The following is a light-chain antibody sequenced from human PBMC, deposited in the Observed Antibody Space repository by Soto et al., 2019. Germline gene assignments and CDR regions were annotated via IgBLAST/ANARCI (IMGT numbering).Light chain of an antibody. J-gene: IGLJ1*01. Sequence: QSALTQSPSASGSPGQSVTISCTGTSSDIGGYNYVSWYQQYPGKSPKLLIYEVTHRPSGVSNRFSGSKSGNTASLTISGLQAEDEADYYCSSYTISNTLPFVFGTGTKVTVL. CDR2: EVT. V-gene: IGLV2-14*01. CDR3: SSYTISNTLPFV. CDR1: SSDIGGYNY.